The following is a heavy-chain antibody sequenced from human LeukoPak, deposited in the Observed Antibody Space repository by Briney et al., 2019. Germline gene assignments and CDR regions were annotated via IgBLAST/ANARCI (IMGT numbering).Heavy chain of an antibody. CDR2: MNQDGSEM. CDR3: ARDVRGGTYLTD. J-gene: IGHJ4*02. CDR1: GFTFGNYW. D-gene: IGHD1-26*01. Sequence: GGSLRLSCAASGFTFGNYWMSWVRQAPGKGLEWVANMNQDGSEMYYVDSVKGRFTISRDNARNSVYLQMNSLRGEDTAVYHCARDVRGGTYLTDSGQGTLVTVSS. V-gene: IGHV3-7*01.